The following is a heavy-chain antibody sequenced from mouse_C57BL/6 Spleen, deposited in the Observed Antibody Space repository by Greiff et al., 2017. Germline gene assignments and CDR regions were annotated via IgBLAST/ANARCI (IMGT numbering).Heavy chain of an antibody. J-gene: IGHJ3*01. V-gene: IGHV5-17*01. Sequence: DVHLVESGGGLVKPGGSLKLSCAASGFTFSDYGMHWVRQAPEKGLEWVAYISSGSSTIYYADTVKGRFTISGDNAKNTLFRHMTRLRSEDTAVYYGARGGYYYSNDNWVAYWGQGTLVTVSA. CDR2: ISSGSSTI. CDR3: ARGGYYYSNDNWVAY. D-gene: IGHD2-5*01. CDR1: GFTFSDYG.